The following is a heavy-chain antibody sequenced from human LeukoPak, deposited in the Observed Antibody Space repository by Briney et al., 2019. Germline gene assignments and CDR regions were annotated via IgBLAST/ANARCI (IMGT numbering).Heavy chain of an antibody. D-gene: IGHD4-17*01. J-gene: IGHJ4*02. V-gene: IGHV3-11*04. Sequence: GVLRLSCAASGFTFSDYYMSWIRQAPGKGLEWVSYISSSGSTIYYADSVKGRSTISRDDAKNLLYLDMNSLRAEDTAVYYCARGHTAVTRHFDFWGQGTLVTVSS. CDR2: ISSSGSTI. CDR3: ARGHTAVTRHFDF. CDR1: GFTFSDYY.